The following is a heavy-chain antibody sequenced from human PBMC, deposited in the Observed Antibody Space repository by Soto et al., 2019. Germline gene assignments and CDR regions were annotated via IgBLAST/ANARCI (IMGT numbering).Heavy chain of an antibody. D-gene: IGHD1-26*01. V-gene: IGHV1-69*13. Sequence: GXXVKVSGRASGGTFSSYAISWVRQAPGQGLEWMGGIIPIFGTANYAQKFQGRVTITADESTSTAYMELRSLRSEDTAVYYCTTNRMELRFDYWGQGTLVTVSS. CDR3: TTNRMELRFDY. J-gene: IGHJ4*02. CDR1: GGTFSSYA. CDR2: IIPIFGTA.